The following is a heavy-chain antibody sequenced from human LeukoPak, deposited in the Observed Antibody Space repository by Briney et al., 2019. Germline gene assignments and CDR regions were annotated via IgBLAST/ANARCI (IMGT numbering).Heavy chain of an antibody. CDR2: INPNSGGT. J-gene: IGHJ4*02. V-gene: IGHV1/OR15-1*04. CDR3: ARGESTTSIDY. D-gene: IGHD1-26*01. CDR1: GYIFTDYY. Sequence: ASVKVSCKASGYIFTDYYMHWVQQAPGQELGWMGRINPNSGGTNYAQKFQGRVTMTRDTSISTAYMELSSLRSEDTAVYYCARGESTTSIDYWGQGTLVTVSS.